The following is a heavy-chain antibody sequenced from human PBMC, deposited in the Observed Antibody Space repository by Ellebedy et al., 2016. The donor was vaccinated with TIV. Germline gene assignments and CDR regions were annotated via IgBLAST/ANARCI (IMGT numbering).Heavy chain of an antibody. J-gene: IGHJ3*02. V-gene: IGHV1-69*13. D-gene: IGHD4-11*01. CDR3: ARIVTTGNDAFDI. CDR1: GGTFSSYA. Sequence: SVKVSCXASGGTFSSYAISWVRQAPGQGLEWMGGIIPIFGTANYAQKFQGRVTITADESTSTAYMELSSLRSEDTAVYYCARIVTTGNDAFDIWGQGTMVTVSS. CDR2: IIPIFGTA.